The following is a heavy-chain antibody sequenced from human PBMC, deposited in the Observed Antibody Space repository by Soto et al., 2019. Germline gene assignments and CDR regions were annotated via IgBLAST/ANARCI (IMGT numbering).Heavy chain of an antibody. J-gene: IGHJ6*02. CDR3: ARGKGMEENYFYYGLDI. V-gene: IGHV1-69*06. CDR1: GGTFSSYA. Sequence: GASVKVSCKASGGTFSSYAISWVRQAPGQGLEWMGGIIPIFGTANYAQKFQGRVTITADTSASTGYMELSSLTSEDTAVYYCARGKGMEENYFYYGLDIWGQGTTVTVSS. D-gene: IGHD1-1*01. CDR2: IIPIFGTA.